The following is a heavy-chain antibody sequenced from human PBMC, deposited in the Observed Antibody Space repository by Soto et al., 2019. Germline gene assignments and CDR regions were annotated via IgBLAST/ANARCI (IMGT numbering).Heavy chain of an antibody. J-gene: IGHJ4*02. V-gene: IGHV3-23*01. Sequence: PXGSLRLSCSAAGFTFSIYAMTWVRQAPGKGLEWVSTTGATGRTTYYADSVKGRFTVSRDNSKNTLDLQMSSLRAEDTAVYYCATVHNTSRSFDYWGQGTLVTVSS. D-gene: IGHD1-20*01. CDR3: ATVHNTSRSFDY. CDR2: TGATGRTT. CDR1: GFTFSIYA.